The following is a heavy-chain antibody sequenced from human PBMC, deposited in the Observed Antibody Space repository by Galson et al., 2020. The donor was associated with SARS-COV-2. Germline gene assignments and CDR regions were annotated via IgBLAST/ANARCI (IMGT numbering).Heavy chain of an antibody. Sequence: GESLKISCAASGFPFSDYYMNWIRQAPGKGLEWVSYISGSGSTIKYADSVKGRFTISRDNAKDSLYLQMNSLRADDAAVYYCARRSTSPAGSYFFNYWGQGTLVTVSS. CDR1: GFPFSDYY. D-gene: IGHD2-2*01. V-gene: IGHV3-11*01. CDR3: ARRSTSPAGSYFFNY. J-gene: IGHJ4*02. CDR2: ISGSGSTI.